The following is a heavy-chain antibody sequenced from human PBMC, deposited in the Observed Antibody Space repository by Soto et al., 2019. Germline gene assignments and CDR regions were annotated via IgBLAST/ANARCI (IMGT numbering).Heavy chain of an antibody. CDR1: GFTFSSYA. J-gene: IGHJ4*02. CDR2: ISGSGGST. Sequence: GGSLRLSCAASGFTFSSYAMSWVRQAPGKGLEWVSAISGSGGSTYYADSVKGQFTISRDNSKNTLYLQMNSLRAEDTAVYYCAKNDVVSGSYSSPPVSDYWGQGTLVTVSS. V-gene: IGHV3-23*01. D-gene: IGHD1-26*01. CDR3: AKNDVVSGSYSSPPVSDY.